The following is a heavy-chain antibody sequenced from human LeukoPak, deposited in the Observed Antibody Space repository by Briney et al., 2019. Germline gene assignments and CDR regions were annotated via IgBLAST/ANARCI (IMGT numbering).Heavy chain of an antibody. CDR1: GYTFTSYG. Sequence: GASVKVSCKASGYTFTSYGISWVRQAPGQGLEWMGWISAYNGNTNYAQKLQGRVTMTTDTSTSTAYMELRSLRSDDTAVYYCARVRAVAGTGNWFDPWGQGTLVTVSS. CDR2: ISAYNGNT. V-gene: IGHV1-18*01. D-gene: IGHD6-19*01. J-gene: IGHJ5*02. CDR3: ARVRAVAGTGNWFDP.